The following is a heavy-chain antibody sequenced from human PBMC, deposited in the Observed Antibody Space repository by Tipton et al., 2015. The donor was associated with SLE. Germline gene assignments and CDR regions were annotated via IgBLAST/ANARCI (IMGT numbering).Heavy chain of an antibody. CDR3: ARDLDLSNYYGSGSYDY. V-gene: IGHV3-30-3*01. Sequence: SLRLSCAASGFTFSSYAMHWVRQAPGKGLEWVAVISYDGSNKYYADSVKGRFTISRDNSKNTLYLQMNSLRAEDTAVYYCARDLDLSNYYGSGSYDYWGHGTLVTVSS. CDR1: GFTFSSYA. D-gene: IGHD3-10*01. J-gene: IGHJ4*01. CDR2: ISYDGSNK.